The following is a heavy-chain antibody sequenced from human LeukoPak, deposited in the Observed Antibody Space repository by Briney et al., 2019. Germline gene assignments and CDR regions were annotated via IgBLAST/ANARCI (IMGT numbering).Heavy chain of an antibody. J-gene: IGHJ4*02. CDR1: GFTFSDPW. CDR3: TRDRKGGYFDY. CDR2: IMASGST. V-gene: IGHV4-4*07. Sequence: GSLRLSCAVSGFTFSDPWMSWVRQTPGKGLEWIGRIMASGSTNYNPSLKSRVTMSVDTSKNKFSLKLTSVTAADTAVYYCTRDRKGGYFDYWGQGTLVTVSS. D-gene: IGHD3-16*01.